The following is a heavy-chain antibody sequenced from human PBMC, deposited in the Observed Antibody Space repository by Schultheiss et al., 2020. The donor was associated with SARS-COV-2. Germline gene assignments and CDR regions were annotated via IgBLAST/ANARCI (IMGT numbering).Heavy chain of an antibody. CDR2: IYYSGST. Sequence: SETLSLTCTVSGGSISSYYWGWIRQPPGKGLEWIGSIYYSGSTYYNPSLKSRVTISVDTSKNQFSLKLSSVTAADTAVYYCARGEWFDPWGQGTLVTVSS. J-gene: IGHJ5*02. CDR1: GGSISSYY. CDR3: ARGEWFDP. V-gene: IGHV4-39*07.